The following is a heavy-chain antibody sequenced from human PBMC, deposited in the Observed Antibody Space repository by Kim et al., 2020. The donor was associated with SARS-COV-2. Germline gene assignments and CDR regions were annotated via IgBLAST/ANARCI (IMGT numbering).Heavy chain of an antibody. V-gene: IGHV1-2*02. CDR3: ARDGYYGSGSYLDAFDI. Sequence: FQGRVTMTRDTSISTAYMELSRLRSDDTAVYYCARDGYYGSGSYLDAFDIWGQGTMVTVSS. D-gene: IGHD3-10*01. J-gene: IGHJ3*02.